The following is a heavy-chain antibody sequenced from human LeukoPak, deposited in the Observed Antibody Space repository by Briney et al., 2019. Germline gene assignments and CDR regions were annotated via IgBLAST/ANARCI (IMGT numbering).Heavy chain of an antibody. CDR2: ISWNSGSI. D-gene: IGHD3-9*01. CDR3: QKTAYEILTGYEDY. J-gene: IGHJ4*02. Sequence: GGSLRLSCAASGFTFDDYAMHWLRQAPGTGLEWVSGISWNSGSIGYADSVKGRFTISRDNAKNSLYLQMNSLRAEDTVFFFKQKTAYEILTGYEDYWGQGTLVTVSS. V-gene: IGHV3-9*01. CDR1: GFTFDDYA.